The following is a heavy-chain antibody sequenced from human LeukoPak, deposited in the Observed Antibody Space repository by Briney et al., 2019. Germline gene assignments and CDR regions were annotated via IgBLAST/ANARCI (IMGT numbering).Heavy chain of an antibody. V-gene: IGHV1-8*01. Sequence: ASVKVSCKASGYTFTSYDINWVRQATGQGLEWMGWMNPNSGNTGYAQKFQGRVTMTRNTSISTAYMELSSLRSEDTAVYYCARVHPNSYYYSGVHVWGQATTVTVPS. CDR2: MNPNSGNT. J-gene: IGHJ6*02. CDR1: GYTFTSYD. CDR3: ARVHPNSYYYSGVHV.